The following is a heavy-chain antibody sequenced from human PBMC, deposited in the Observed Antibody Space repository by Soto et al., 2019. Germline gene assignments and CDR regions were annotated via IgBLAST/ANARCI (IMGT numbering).Heavy chain of an antibody. D-gene: IGHD3-9*01. J-gene: IGHJ4*02. V-gene: IGHV3-9*01. Sequence: GGSLRLSCAASGFTFDDYAMHWVRQAPGKGLEWVSGISWNSGSIGYADSVKGRFTISRDNAKNSLYLQMNSLRAEDTALYYCAKDISYDIWPELDKGVGYFDYWGQGTLVTVSS. CDR3: AKDISYDIWPELDKGVGYFDY. CDR2: ISWNSGSI. CDR1: GFTFDDYA.